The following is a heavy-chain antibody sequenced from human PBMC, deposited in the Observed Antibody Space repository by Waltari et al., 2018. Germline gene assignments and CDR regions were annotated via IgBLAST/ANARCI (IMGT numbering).Heavy chain of an antibody. J-gene: IGHJ3*02. CDR3: ARGGATGNTIFGVVPPWDAFDI. Sequence: QVQLVQSGAEVKKPGSSVKVSCKASGGTFSSYAISWVRQAPGQGLESRGGIIPICGQANYAQKFQGRVTITADESTSTAYMELSSLRSEDTAVYYCARGGATGNTIFGVVPPWDAFDIWGQGTMVTVSS. V-gene: IGHV1-69*01. D-gene: IGHD3-3*01. CDR1: GGTFSSYA. CDR2: IIPICGQA.